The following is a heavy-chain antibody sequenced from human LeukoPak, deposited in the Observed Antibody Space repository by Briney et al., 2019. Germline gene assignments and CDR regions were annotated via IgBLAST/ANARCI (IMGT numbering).Heavy chain of an antibody. J-gene: IGHJ6*03. Sequence: QTGGSLRLSCAASGFIFSTYGMQWVRQAPGKGLEWVALIWYDGGNEYYVDSVKGRFTISRDNSKNTLYLQMNSLRAEDTAVYYCAKAGGNSGSDNYYYMDVWGKGTTVTVSS. CDR1: GFIFSTYG. V-gene: IGHV3-33*06. CDR2: IWYDGGNE. D-gene: IGHD5-12*01. CDR3: AKAGGNSGSDNYYYMDV.